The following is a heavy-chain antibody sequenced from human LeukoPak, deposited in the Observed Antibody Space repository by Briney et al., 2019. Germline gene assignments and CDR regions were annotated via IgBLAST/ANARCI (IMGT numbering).Heavy chain of an antibody. CDR2: INHSGST. J-gene: IGHJ6*02. D-gene: IGHD6-13*01. CDR3: ARKYSSSRHRRYYGMDV. Sequence: PSETLSLTCAVYGGSSSGYYWSWIRQPPGKGLEWIGEINHSGSTNYNPSLKSRVTISVDTSKNQFSLKLSSVTAADTAVYYCARKYSSSRHRRYYGMDVWGQGTTVTVSS. CDR1: GGSSSGYY. V-gene: IGHV4-34*01.